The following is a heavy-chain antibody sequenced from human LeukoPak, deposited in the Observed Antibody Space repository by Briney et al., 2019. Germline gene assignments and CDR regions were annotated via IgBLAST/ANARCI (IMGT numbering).Heavy chain of an antibody. CDR1: GGSISSYY. CDR3: ARGNQKMLFAFDI. D-gene: IGHD2-21*01. V-gene: IGHV4-4*07. CDR2: IYTSGST. Sequence: PSETLSLTCTVSGGSISSYYWSWIRQPPGKGLEWIGRIYTSGSTNYNPSLKSRVTMSVDTSKNQFSLKLSSVTAADTAVYYCARGNQKMLFAFDIWGQGTMVTVSS. J-gene: IGHJ3*02.